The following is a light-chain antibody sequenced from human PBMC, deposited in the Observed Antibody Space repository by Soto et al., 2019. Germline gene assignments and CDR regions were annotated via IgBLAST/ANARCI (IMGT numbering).Light chain of an antibody. CDR1: SSDVGGYNY. J-gene: IGLJ1*01. Sequence: QSVLTPPASVSGSPGQSITISCTGTSSDVGGYNYVSWYQQHPGKAPKLMIYEVSNRPSGVSNRSSGSKSGNTASLTISGLQAEDEADYYCSSYTSSSTRVFGTGTKV. V-gene: IGLV2-14*01. CDR3: SSYTSSSTRV. CDR2: EVS.